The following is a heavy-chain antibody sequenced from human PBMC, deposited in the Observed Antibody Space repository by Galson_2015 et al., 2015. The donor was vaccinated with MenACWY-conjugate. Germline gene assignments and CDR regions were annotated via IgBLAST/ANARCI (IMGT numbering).Heavy chain of an antibody. CDR1: GFTLTTYA. V-gene: IGHV3-23*01. CDR2: ISHTGGSK. Sequence: SLRLSCAASGFTLTTYAMNWVRQAPGKGLEWVSAISHTGGSKYYADSVKGRFTISRDTSKNTLYLQMTSLRAEDTAVYYCAKGGCSSNNCYTRCGMDVWGQGTTVTVS. J-gene: IGHJ6*02. D-gene: IGHD2-2*02. CDR3: AKGGCSSNNCYTRCGMDV.